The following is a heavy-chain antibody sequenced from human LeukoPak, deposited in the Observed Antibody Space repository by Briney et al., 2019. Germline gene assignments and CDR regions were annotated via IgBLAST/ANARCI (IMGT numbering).Heavy chain of an antibody. CDR1: GGSISSYY. J-gene: IGHJ3*02. CDR2: IYYSGST. Sequence: PSETLSLTCTVSGGSISSYYWSWIRQPPGKGLEWIGYIYYSGSTNYNPSLKSRVTISVDTSKNQFSLKLSSVTAADTAVYYCARVFIGYDSSGPDAFDIWGQRTMVTVSS. D-gene: IGHD3-22*01. CDR3: ARVFIGYDSSGPDAFDI. V-gene: IGHV4-59*01.